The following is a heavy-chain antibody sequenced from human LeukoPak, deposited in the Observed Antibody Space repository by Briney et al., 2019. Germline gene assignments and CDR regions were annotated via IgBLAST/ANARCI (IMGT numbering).Heavy chain of an antibody. CDR2: IYSGGST. CDR1: GFTVSSNY. J-gene: IGHJ6*02. Sequence: PGGSLRLSCAASGFTVSSNYMSWVRQAPGKGLEWVSVIYSGGSTYYADSVKGRFTISRDNSKNTLYLQMNSLRAEDTAVYYCARKSLWFGRYYYGMDVWAKGPRSPSP. D-gene: IGHD3-10*01. CDR3: ARKSLWFGRYYYGMDV. V-gene: IGHV3-53*01.